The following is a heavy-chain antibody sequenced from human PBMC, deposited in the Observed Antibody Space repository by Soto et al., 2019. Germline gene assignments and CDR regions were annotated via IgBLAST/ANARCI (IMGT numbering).Heavy chain of an antibody. J-gene: IGHJ3*02. D-gene: IGHD1-1*01. Sequence: QMQLQESGPGLVKPSQTLSLTCTVSGVSINSGGYYWSWIRQHPGKGLEWIGYIYYTGHTYHNPSLKSRVTMSLDTSKNQFSLKVSSVTAADTAVYYCARGSQLERDALDIWGQGTMVTVSS. CDR2: IYYTGHT. CDR3: ARGSQLERDALDI. CDR1: GVSINSGGYY. V-gene: IGHV4-31*03.